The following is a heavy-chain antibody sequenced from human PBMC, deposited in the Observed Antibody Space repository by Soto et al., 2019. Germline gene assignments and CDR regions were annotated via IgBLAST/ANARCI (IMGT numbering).Heavy chain of an antibody. Sequence: GASVKVSCKASGGTFSSYAISWVRQAPGQGLEWMGGIIPIFGTANYAQKFQGRVTITADESTSTAYMELSSLRSEDTAVYYCARARTVRGVILFDPWGQGTLVTVSS. J-gene: IGHJ5*02. CDR1: GGTFSSYA. CDR2: IIPIFGTA. D-gene: IGHD3-10*01. CDR3: ARARTVRGVILFDP. V-gene: IGHV1-69*13.